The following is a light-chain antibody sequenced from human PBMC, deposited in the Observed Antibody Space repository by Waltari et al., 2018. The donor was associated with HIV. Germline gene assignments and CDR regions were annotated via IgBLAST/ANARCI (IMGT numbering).Light chain of an antibody. CDR1: NSNIGSNS. V-gene: IGLV1-47*01. CDR3: AAWDHSLSARV. CDR2: RDN. Sequence: QSVLTQPPSESGTPGQRVTISCSGSNSNIGSNSVYWYQQFPGTAPKLLSYRDNQRPSGVTDRFSGSKSGTSASLAISGLRSEDEADYYCAAWDHSLSARVFGGGTKMTVL. J-gene: IGLJ3*02.